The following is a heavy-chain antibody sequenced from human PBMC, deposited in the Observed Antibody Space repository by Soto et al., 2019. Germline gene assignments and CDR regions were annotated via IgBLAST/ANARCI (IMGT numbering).Heavy chain of an antibody. Sequence: ASVKVSCKASGYTFTSYGISWVRQAPGQGLEWMGWISAYNGNTNYAQKLRGRVTMTTDTSTSTAYMELRSLRSDDTAVYYCARTPVGATGAYYYYGMDVWGQGTTVTVSS. CDR1: GYTFTSYG. CDR3: ARTPVGATGAYYYYGMDV. J-gene: IGHJ6*02. CDR2: ISAYNGNT. V-gene: IGHV1-18*01. D-gene: IGHD1-26*01.